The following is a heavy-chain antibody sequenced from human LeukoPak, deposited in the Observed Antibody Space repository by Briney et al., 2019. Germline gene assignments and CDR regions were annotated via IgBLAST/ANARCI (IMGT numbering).Heavy chain of an antibody. CDR2: IYSSGST. CDR1: GASISGSGYY. Sequence: SSETLSLNCTVSGASISGSGYYWGWIRQPPGKGLEWIGSIYSSGSTYYNASLQSRVTISIETSKNQISLRLNSVTAADTAMYYCAKSGGYGLIDYWGQGTLVTVSS. J-gene: IGHJ4*02. CDR3: AKSGGYGLIDY. D-gene: IGHD1-26*01. V-gene: IGHV4-39*01.